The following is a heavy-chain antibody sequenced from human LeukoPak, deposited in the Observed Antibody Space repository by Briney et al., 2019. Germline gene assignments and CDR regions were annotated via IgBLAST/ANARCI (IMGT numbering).Heavy chain of an antibody. CDR2: ISSSSSYI. J-gene: IGHJ4*02. Sequence: PGGSLRLSCAASGFTFSSYSMNWVRQAPGKGLEWVSSISSSSSYIYYADSVKGRFTISRDNAKNSLYLQMNSLRAEDTAVYYCARDSGIQLWFHQGPHHGYYFDYWGQGTLVTVSS. D-gene: IGHD5-18*01. CDR1: GFTFSSYS. V-gene: IGHV3-21*01. CDR3: ARDSGIQLWFHQGPHHGYYFDY.